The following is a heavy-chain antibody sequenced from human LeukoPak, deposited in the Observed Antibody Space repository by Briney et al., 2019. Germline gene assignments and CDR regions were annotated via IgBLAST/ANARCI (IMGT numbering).Heavy chain of an antibody. J-gene: IGHJ5*02. CDR3: ARDRVNNWFDP. Sequence: ASVKVSCKASSYTFTSYGISWVRQAPGQGLEWMGWISAYNGNTNYAQKLQGRVTMTTDTSTSTAYMELRSLRSDNTAVYYCARDRVNNWFDPWGQGTLVTVSS. D-gene: IGHD3-10*01. V-gene: IGHV1-18*01. CDR2: ISAYNGNT. CDR1: SYTFTSYG.